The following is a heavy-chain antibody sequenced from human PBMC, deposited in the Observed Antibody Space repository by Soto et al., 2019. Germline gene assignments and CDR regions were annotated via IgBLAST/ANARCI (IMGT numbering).Heavy chain of an antibody. CDR2: IYWDDDK. Sequence: QITLKESGPTLVKPTQTLTLTCTFSGFSLSTSGVGVGWIRQPPGKALEWLALIYWDDDKRYSPSLKNRLTITKDTSKNQVVLTMTNMDPVDTATYYCAHRRAGQRCPLVRGSKKDYFEYWGQGTLVTVSS. CDR3: AHRRAGQRCPLVRGSKKDYFEY. D-gene: IGHD3-10*01. J-gene: IGHJ4*02. V-gene: IGHV2-5*02. CDR1: GFSLSTSGVG.